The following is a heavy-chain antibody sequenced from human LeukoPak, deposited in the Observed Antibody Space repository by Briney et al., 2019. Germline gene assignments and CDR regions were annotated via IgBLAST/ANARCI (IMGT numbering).Heavy chain of an antibody. V-gene: IGHV3-7*01. D-gene: IGHD3-16*01. CDR3: ATYTHWVAGDV. Sequence: GGSLRLSCATSGFTFSDSWLSWVRQAPGKGLEWVANMNQDGSEKDYVDSVKGRFTISRDNARNSLYLQMSSLRAEDTAVYYCATYTHWVAGDVWGQGTTVTVSS. J-gene: IGHJ6*02. CDR1: GFTFSDSW. CDR2: MNQDGSEK.